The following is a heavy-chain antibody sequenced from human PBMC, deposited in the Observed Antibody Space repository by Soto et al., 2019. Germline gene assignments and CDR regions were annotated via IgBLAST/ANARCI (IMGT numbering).Heavy chain of an antibody. CDR3: ARDTQRGYSGYFES. CDR2: IYYSGST. J-gene: IGHJ4*02. Sequence: QVQLQESGPGLVKTSQTLSLSCTVSGVSLSSGGYYWSWIRQHPGKGLEWIGVIYYSGSTYYDPYLKSRVTISVDTSQNQFSLKLSSVTAADTAVYYCARDTQRGYSGYFESWGQGTLVTVSS. V-gene: IGHV4-31*03. D-gene: IGHD5-12*01. CDR1: GVSLSSGGYY.